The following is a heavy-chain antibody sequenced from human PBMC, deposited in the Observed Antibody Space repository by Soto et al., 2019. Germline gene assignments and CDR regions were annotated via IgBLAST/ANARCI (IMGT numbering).Heavy chain of an antibody. D-gene: IGHD2-2*01. CDR3: ARHVLYCSSTSCYGTYYMDV. Sequence: GESLKISCKGSGYSFTSYWIGWVRQMPGKGLEWMGIIYPGDSDTRCSPSFQGQVTISADKSISTAYLQWSSLKASDTAMYYCARHVLYCSSTSCYGTYYMDVWGKGTTVTVSS. J-gene: IGHJ6*03. CDR1: GYSFTSYW. V-gene: IGHV5-51*01. CDR2: IYPGDSDT.